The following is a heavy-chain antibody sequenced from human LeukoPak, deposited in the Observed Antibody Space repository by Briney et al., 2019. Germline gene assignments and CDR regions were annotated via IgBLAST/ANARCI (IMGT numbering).Heavy chain of an antibody. CDR2: INHSGST. CDR1: GGSFSGYY. CDR3: ARAPEFSSGWLLDC. J-gene: IGHJ4*02. V-gene: IGHV4-34*01. D-gene: IGHD6-19*01. Sequence: PSETLSLTCAVYGGSFSGYYWSWIRQPPGKGLEWIGEINHSGSTNYNPSLKSRVTVSVDTSKNQFSLKLSSVTAADTGVYYCARAPEFSSGWLLDCWGQGSLLTVSS.